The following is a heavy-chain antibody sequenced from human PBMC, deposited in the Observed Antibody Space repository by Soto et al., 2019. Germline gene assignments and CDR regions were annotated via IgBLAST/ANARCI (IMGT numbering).Heavy chain of an antibody. CDR3: ARERDYYDSSGYNKHYFDY. J-gene: IGHJ4*02. V-gene: IGHV1-3*01. CDR1: GYTFGAYI. D-gene: IGHD3-22*01. Sequence: QVHLVQSGAEVKMPGASVKVACKASGYTFGAYIMHWVRQAPGQRLECMGWINAGNGNTKYSQQFRGRVTITRDTSASTAYMEVSSLRSEDTAVYYCARERDYYDSSGYNKHYFDYWGQGTLITVPS. CDR2: INAGNGNT.